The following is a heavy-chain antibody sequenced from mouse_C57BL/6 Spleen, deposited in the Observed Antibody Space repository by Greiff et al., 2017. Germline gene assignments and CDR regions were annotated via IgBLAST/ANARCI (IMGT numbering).Heavy chain of an antibody. D-gene: IGHD6-2*01. J-gene: IGHJ3*01. CDR1: GYTFTDYY. CDR3: VGSPAWFAY. V-gene: IGHV1-76*01. CDR2: IYPGSGNT. Sequence: QVQLQQSGAELVRPGASVKLSCKASGYTFTDYYINWVKQRPGQGLEWIARIYPGSGNTYYNEKFKGKATLTAEKSSSTAYMQLSSLTSEDSAVYFCVGSPAWFAYWGQGTLVTVSA.